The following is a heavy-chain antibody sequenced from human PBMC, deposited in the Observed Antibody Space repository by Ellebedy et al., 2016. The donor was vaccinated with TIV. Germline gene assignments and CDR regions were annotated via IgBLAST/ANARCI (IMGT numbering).Heavy chain of an antibody. CDR3: ARHAPLYDSSGYYDTPYFDY. Sequence: SEILSLTXTVSGGSISSSSYYWGWIRQPPGKGLEWIGSIYYSGSTYYNPSLKSRVTISVDTSKNQFSLKLSSVTAADTAVYYCARHAPLYDSSGYYDTPYFDYWGQGTLVTVSS. CDR2: IYYSGST. D-gene: IGHD3-22*01. J-gene: IGHJ4*02. CDR1: GGSISSSSYY. V-gene: IGHV4-39*07.